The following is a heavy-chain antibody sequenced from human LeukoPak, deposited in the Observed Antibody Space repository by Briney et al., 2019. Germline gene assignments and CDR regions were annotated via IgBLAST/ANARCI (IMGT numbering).Heavy chain of an antibody. J-gene: IGHJ4*02. D-gene: IGHD1-7*01. Sequence: GGSLRLSCEGSGFTFSDYYMAWIRQAPGKGLEWVSSISTSSSYIYYADSVKGRFTISRDNARNSLNLQMSSLRVEDTAVYYCARDRDWNSGFDYWGQGTLVTVSS. CDR2: ISTSSSYI. CDR3: ARDRDWNSGFDY. CDR1: GFTFSDYY. V-gene: IGHV3-11*06.